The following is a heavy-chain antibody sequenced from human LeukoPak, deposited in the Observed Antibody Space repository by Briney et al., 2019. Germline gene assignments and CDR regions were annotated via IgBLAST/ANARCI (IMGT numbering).Heavy chain of an antibody. CDR2: ITASSTAI. CDR1: GFTFNTYT. Sequence: GGSLRLSCAASGFTFNTYTMNWVRQAPGKGLEWVSSITASSTAIYSADSVKGRFTISRDNAKNFLYLQMNSLRAEDTALYYCAREISISIAARGGFDYWGQGTLVTVSS. CDR3: AREISISIAARGGFDY. J-gene: IGHJ4*02. V-gene: IGHV3-21*04. D-gene: IGHD6-6*01.